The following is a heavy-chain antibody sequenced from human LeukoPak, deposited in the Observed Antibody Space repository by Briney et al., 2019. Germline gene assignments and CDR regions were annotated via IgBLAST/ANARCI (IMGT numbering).Heavy chain of an antibody. D-gene: IGHD5-12*01. J-gene: IGHJ4*02. CDR2: IYYSGST. Sequence: SETLSLTCTVSGGSISSGGYYWSWIRQHPGKGLEWIGYIYYSGSTYYNPSLKSRVTISVDTSKNQFSLKLSSVTAADTAVYYCAREEGLRFVDYWGQGTLVTVSS. V-gene: IGHV4-31*03. CDR3: AREEGLRFVDY. CDR1: GGSISSGGYY.